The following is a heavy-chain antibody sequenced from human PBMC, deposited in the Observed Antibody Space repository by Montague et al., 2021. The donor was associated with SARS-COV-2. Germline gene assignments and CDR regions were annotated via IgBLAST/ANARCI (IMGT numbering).Heavy chain of an antibody. D-gene: IGHD3-3*01. CDR1: GFTFGSYW. V-gene: IGHV3-7*05. CDR2: IKQDGSEK. Sequence: SLRLSCAASGFTFGSYWMSWVRQAPGKGLEWVANIKQDGSEKYYVDSVKGRFTISRDNAKNSLYLQMNSLRAEDTAVYYCARSRHYYDFWSGYYDYWGQGTLVTVSS. J-gene: IGHJ4*02. CDR3: ARSRHYYDFWSGYYDY.